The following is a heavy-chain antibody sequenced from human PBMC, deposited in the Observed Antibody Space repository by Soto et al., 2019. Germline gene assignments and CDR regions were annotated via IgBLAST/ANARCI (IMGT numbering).Heavy chain of an antibody. Sequence: QLELVQSGAEVMETGSSVKVSCKASGGSLKNSGINWVRQAPGQGLEWVGGIIPIIGTPNYLERLQPRVTISADESTNTPFLELGSLRFDDTAIYYWARGRAASGSLAYYFDQWGQRTLGTVSS. CDR3: ARGRAASGSLAYYFDQ. CDR2: IIPIIGTP. CDR1: GGSLKNSG. V-gene: IGHV1-69*01. D-gene: IGHD3-10*01. J-gene: IGHJ4*02.